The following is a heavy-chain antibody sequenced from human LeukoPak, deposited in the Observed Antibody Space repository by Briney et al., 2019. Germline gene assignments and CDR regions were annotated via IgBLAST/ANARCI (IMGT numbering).Heavy chain of an antibody. CDR1: GFTVSSNY. V-gene: IGHV3-53*01. CDR2: IHSGGNT. J-gene: IGHJ5*02. D-gene: IGHD1-26*01. Sequence: GGSLRLSCAASGFTVSSNYMSWVRQAPGKGLEWVSIIHSGGNTYYADSVKGRFTISRGNSKNTLYLQMNSLRAEDTAVYYCTRANSATIPGVGPWGQGTLVTVSS. CDR3: TRANSATIPGVGP.